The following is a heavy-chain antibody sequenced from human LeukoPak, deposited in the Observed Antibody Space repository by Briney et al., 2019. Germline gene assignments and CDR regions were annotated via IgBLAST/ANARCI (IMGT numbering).Heavy chain of an antibody. J-gene: IGHJ6*04. CDR3: ARDRKATAVPAAHYYYYYGMDV. V-gene: IGHV1-69*06. Sequence: SVKVSCKASGGTFSSYAISWVRQAPGQGLEWMGGIIPIFGTANYAQKFQGRVTITADKSTSTAYMELSSLRSEDTAVYYCARDRKATAVPAAHYYYYYGMDVWGKGTTVTVSS. D-gene: IGHD2-2*01. CDR1: GGTFSSYA. CDR2: IIPIFGTA.